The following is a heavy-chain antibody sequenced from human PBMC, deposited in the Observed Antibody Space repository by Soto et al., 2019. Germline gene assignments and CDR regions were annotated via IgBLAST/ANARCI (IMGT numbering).Heavy chain of an antibody. CDR2: IYWDDDK. Sequence: QITLKESGPTLVKPTQTLTLTCTFSGFSLSTSGVGVGWIRQPPGKALEWLALIYWDDDKRYSPSLKSRLTITKDTSKNQVVLTMTNMDPVDTATYYCARSIGYCISTSCYGALFDPWGQGTLVTVSS. V-gene: IGHV2-5*02. CDR3: ARSIGYCISTSCYGALFDP. D-gene: IGHD2-2*01. CDR1: GFSLSTSGVG. J-gene: IGHJ5*02.